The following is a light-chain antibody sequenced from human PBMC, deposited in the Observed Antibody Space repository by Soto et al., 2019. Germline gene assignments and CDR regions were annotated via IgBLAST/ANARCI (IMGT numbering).Light chain of an antibody. Sequence: QSVLTQPASASGSPGQSFAISCTGTSSDVGGYNYVSWYQQHPGKAPKLMIYEVNKRPSGVPDRFSGSKSGNTASLTVSGLQAEDEADYYCTSYAGSSNVFGTGTKV. J-gene: IGLJ1*01. V-gene: IGLV2-8*01. CDR3: TSYAGSSNV. CDR1: SSDVGGYNY. CDR2: EVN.